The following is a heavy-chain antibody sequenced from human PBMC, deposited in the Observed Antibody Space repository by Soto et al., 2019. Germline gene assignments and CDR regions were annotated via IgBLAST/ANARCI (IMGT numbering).Heavy chain of an antibody. CDR3: AKLPTWGDGFDF. CDR1: GFTFSSYA. V-gene: IGHV3-23*01. D-gene: IGHD3-16*01. J-gene: IGHJ3*01. Sequence: EVQLLESGGGLIQPGGSLRLSCAASGFTFSSYAMSWVRQAPGKGLEWVSTVRAGGASTYYADSVKGRFTISRDNSKNTLFLQINSLRAEDTAVYYCAKLPTWGDGFDFWGQGTMVTVSS. CDR2: VRAGGAST.